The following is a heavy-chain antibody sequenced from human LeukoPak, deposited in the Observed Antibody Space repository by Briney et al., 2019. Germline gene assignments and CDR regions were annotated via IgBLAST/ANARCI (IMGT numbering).Heavy chain of an antibody. CDR1: GFTFSNYY. D-gene: IGHD5-18*01. Sequence: GGSLRLSCAASGFTFSNYYVHWVRQPPGKGLVWVSRINSDGGDTGYVDSVKGRFTISRDSSKNTLYLQMNSLRAEDTAVYYCARVANSYARWRGHIDYWGQGTLVTVSS. CDR3: ARVANSYARWRGHIDY. J-gene: IGHJ4*02. V-gene: IGHV3-74*01. CDR2: INSDGGDT.